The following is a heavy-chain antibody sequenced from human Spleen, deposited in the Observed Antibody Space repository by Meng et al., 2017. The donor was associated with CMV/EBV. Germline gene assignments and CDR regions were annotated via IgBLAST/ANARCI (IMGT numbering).Heavy chain of an antibody. J-gene: IGHJ6*02. Sequence: SVKVSCKTSGDTFRNYAFSWVRQAPGQGLEWMGGIIPIFGSVYYAQKFQGRVTVTADESTSTAFMELRNLRYEDTAVYYCARGEGSFGEELDFLNGYSQYYGMDVWGQGTTVTVSS. CDR1: GDTFRNYA. V-gene: IGHV1-69*13. CDR2: IIPIFGSV. D-gene: IGHD3-3*01. CDR3: ARGEGSFGEELDFLNGYSQYYGMDV.